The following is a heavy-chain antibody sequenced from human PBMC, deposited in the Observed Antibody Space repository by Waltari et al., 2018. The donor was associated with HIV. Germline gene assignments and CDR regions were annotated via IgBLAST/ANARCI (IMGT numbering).Heavy chain of an antibody. Sequence: QVQLVQSAAELKSPGASVQIACRTSGYTFAAFQIHWVRQAPGEGLQWVGWVNPANGATNYAQELQDWVSVTTDRSITTVYLTLKRLRSDDTAVYYCARGESATWANLDFWGQGTVVSVSS. D-gene: IGHD1-26*01. CDR1: GYTFAAFQ. V-gene: IGHV1-2*04. J-gene: IGHJ4*01. CDR3: ARGESATWANLDF. CDR2: VNPANGAT.